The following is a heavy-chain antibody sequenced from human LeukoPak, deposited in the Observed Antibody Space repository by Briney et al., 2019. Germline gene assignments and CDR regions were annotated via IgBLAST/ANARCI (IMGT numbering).Heavy chain of an antibody. CDR1: GFTLSSYS. V-gene: IGHV3-48*01. CDR2: ISSSSSTI. J-gene: IGHJ4*02. D-gene: IGHD3-3*01. CDR3: ARSRVIFGVVHDY. Sequence: PGGSLRLSCAASGFTLSSYSMNWVRQAPGKGLEWVSYISSSSSTIYYADSVKGRFTISRDNAKNSLYLQMNSLRAEDTAVYYCARSRVIFGVVHDYWGQGTLVTVSS.